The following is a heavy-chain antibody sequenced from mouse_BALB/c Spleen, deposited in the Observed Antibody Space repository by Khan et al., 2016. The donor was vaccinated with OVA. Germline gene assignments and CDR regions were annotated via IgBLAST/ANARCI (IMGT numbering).Heavy chain of an antibody. J-gene: IGHJ4*01. CDR3: ASEIVRYYAMDY. CDR2: ISNSGST. V-gene: IGHV3-2*02. Sequence: EVQLQELGPGLVKPSQSLSLTCTVTGYSITSDYAWNWIRQFPGNKLEWMGYISNSGSTSYNPSLKSRISITRDTSKNQFFLQLNSVTTEDTATXYCASEIVRYYAMDYWGQGTSVTVSS. D-gene: IGHD2-5*01. CDR1: GYSITSDYA.